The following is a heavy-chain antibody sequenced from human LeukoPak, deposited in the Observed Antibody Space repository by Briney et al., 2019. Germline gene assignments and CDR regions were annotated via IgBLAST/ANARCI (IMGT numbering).Heavy chain of an antibody. J-gene: IGHJ4*02. CDR2: ISNDGNNK. V-gene: IGHV3-30*04. CDR3: ARPDDSESFYRANHY. D-gene: IGHD3-10*01. Sequence: GGSLRLSCAASGFSFNAYPMHWVRQAPGKGLEWVAVISNDGNNKYYADSVKGRFTISRDNSNNTLSLQMNGLRVEDTAVYYCARPDDSESFYRANHYWGRGTLVTVS. CDR1: GFSFNAYP.